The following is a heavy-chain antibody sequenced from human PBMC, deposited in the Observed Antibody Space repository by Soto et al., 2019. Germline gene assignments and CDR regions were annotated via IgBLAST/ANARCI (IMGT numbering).Heavy chain of an antibody. CDR1: GGTFSNYG. D-gene: IGHD6-13*01. CDR3: ATTPFNMASAGSYYFDS. J-gene: IGHJ4*02. Sequence: QVKLVQPGTEVKRPGSSVKVSCKASGGTFSNYGLSWVRQAPGHGLQWMGGIIPLFGTLHNAREFQDRVTITAEQSTGTASMDLRSLTYDDTAVYFCATTPFNMASAGSYYFDSWGQGILVTVSS. V-gene: IGHV1-69*01. CDR2: IIPLFGTL.